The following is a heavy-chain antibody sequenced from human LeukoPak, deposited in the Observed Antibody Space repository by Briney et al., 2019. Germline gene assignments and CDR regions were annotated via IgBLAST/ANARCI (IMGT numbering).Heavy chain of an antibody. Sequence: GESLKISCTGFGYSFTTYWIGWVRQMPGKSLEWMGSIYPGDSDARYSPSFQGQVTISVDKSISTAYLQWSSLKASDTAMYYCARQGRIVVVTTTHDAFDIWGQGTMVTVSS. V-gene: IGHV5-51*01. D-gene: IGHD2-21*02. CDR2: IYPGDSDA. CDR1: GYSFTTYW. CDR3: ARQGRIVVVTTTHDAFDI. J-gene: IGHJ3*02.